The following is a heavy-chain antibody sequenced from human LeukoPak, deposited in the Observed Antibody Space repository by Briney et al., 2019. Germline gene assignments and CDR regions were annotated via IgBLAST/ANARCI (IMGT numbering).Heavy chain of an antibody. V-gene: IGHV3-30*18. D-gene: IGHD3-10*01. Sequence: PGGSLRLSCAASGFTFSSYGMHWVRQAPGKGLEWVAVISYDGSNKYYADSVKGRFTISRDNSKNTLYLQMNSLRAEDTAVYYCAKDHRSMVRGVSAFDTWGQGTMVTVSS. J-gene: IGHJ3*02. CDR3: AKDHRSMVRGVSAFDT. CDR2: ISYDGSNK. CDR1: GFTFSSYG.